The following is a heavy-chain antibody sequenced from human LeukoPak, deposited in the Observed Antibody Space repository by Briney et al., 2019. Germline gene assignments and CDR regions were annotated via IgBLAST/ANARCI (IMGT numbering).Heavy chain of an antibody. J-gene: IGHJ4*02. CDR3: ARSLGYCSSTSCFYYFDY. V-gene: IGHV1-18*03. D-gene: IGHD2-2*01. CDR2: ISAYNGNT. CDR1: GYTFTSYG. Sequence: ASVKVSCKASGYTFTSYGISWVRQAPGQGLEWMGWISAYNGNTDYAQKLQGRVTMTTDTSTSTAYMELRSLRSEDMAVYYCARSLGYCSSTSCFYYFDYWGQGTLVTVSS.